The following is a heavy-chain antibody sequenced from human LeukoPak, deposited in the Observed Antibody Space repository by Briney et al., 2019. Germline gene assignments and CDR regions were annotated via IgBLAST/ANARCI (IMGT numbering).Heavy chain of an antibody. V-gene: IGHV4-59*12. CDR2: IYYSGST. J-gene: IGHJ4*02. D-gene: IGHD3-9*01. Sequence: SETLSLTCTVSGGSISSYYWSWIRQPPGKGLEWIGYIYYSGSTNYNPSLKSRVTISVDTSKNQFSLKLSSVTAADTAVYYCARRPLYYDILTGYYTLFNYFDYWGQGTLVTVSS. CDR1: GGSISSYY. CDR3: ARRPLYYDILTGYYTLFNYFDY.